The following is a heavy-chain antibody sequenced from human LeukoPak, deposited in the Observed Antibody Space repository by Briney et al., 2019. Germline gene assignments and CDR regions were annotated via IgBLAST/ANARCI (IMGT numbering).Heavy chain of an antibody. J-gene: IGHJ4*02. D-gene: IGHD6-13*01. V-gene: IGHV3-23*01. CDR2: ISGSGGST. CDR1: GFTFSSYA. Sequence: PGRSLRLSCAASGFTFSSYAMHWVRQAPGKGLEWVSAISGSGGSTYYADSVKGRFTISRDNSKNTLYLQMNSLRAEDTAVYYCARRRAAAVPYFDYWGQGTLVTVSS. CDR3: ARRRAAAVPYFDY.